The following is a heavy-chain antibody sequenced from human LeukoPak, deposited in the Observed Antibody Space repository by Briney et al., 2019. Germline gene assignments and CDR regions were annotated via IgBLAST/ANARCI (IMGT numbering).Heavy chain of an antibody. D-gene: IGHD3-10*01. J-gene: IGHJ4*02. V-gene: IGHV1-24*01. CDR2: FDPEDGET. CDR3: ATTLSAGNYGSGSFDY. Sequence: ASVKVSCKVSGYTLTELCMHWVRQAPGKGLEWMGGFDPEDGETIYAQKFQGRVTMTEDTSTDTAYMELSSLRSEDTAVYYCATTLSAGNYGSGSFDYWGQGTLVTVSS. CDR1: GYTLTELC.